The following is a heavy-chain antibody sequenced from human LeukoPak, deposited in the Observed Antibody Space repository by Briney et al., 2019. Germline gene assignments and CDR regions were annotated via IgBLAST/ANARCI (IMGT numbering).Heavy chain of an antibody. J-gene: IGHJ6*02. Sequence: GGSLRLSCTVSEFTFSSYWMSWVRQAPGKGLEWVANIKQDGSEKDYVDSVKGRFTISRDNAKNSLYLQMSSLRAEDTAVYYCARYCGGDCYGMDVWGQGTTVTVSS. V-gene: IGHV3-7*01. CDR2: IKQDGSEK. D-gene: IGHD2-21*01. CDR1: EFTFSSYW. CDR3: ARYCGGDCYGMDV.